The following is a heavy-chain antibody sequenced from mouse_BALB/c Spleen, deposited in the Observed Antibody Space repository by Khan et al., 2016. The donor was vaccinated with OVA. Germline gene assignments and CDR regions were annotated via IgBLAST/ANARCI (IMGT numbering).Heavy chain of an antibody. CDR2: IWTGGST. V-gene: IGHV2-9*02. Sequence: QVQLKQSGPGLVAPSQSLSINCTVSGFTLISYGVHWVRQSPGKGLEWLGIIWTGGSTNYNSALMDRLSISTDNSKSQVFLKMSSLQTDDTAMYYCARDAGNAGNAMDYWGQGTSVTVSS. D-gene: IGHD2-1*01. J-gene: IGHJ4*01. CDR1: GFTLISYG. CDR3: ARDAGNAGNAMDY.